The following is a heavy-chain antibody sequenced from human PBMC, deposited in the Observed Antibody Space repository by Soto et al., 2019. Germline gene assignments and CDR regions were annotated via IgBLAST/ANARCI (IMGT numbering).Heavy chain of an antibody. J-gene: IGHJ4*02. Sequence: EVQLLESGGGLVQPGGSLRLSCAASGFTFSNYAMNWVRQAPGRGLEWVSAISGSGSTYYADSVKGRFTISRDNSKYTLYLQMNSLRAEDTAVYYCAKVPRRLDYFDYWGPGTLVTVSS. D-gene: IGHD5-12*01. CDR1: GFTFSNYA. V-gene: IGHV3-23*01. CDR2: ISGSGST. CDR3: AKVPRRLDYFDY.